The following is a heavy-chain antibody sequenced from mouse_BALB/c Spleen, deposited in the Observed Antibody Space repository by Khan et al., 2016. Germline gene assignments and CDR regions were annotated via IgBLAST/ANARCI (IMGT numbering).Heavy chain of an antibody. D-gene: IGHD1-1*01. CDR2: INPSSGYT. CDR1: GYTFTSYT. CDR3: ASSYGSSYGGYFDV. V-gene: IGHV1-4*01. J-gene: IGHJ1*01. Sequence: QIQLQQSGAELARPGASVKMSCKASGYTFTSYTMHWVKQRPGQGLEWIGYINPSSGYTNYNQKFKDKATLTADKSSSTAYMQLSSLTSEDSAVYYCASSYGSSYGGYFDVWGAGTTVTVSS.